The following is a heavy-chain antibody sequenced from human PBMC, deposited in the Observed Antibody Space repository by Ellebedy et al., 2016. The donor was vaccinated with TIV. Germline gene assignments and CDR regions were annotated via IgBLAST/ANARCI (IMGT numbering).Heavy chain of an antibody. J-gene: IGHJ4*02. CDR3: ASAVGAGPGAHADF. CDR2: ISFSGSSI. CDR1: GFKFSDNY. V-gene: IGHV3-11*01. Sequence: GESLKISCAASGFKFSDNYMSWIRQAPGKGLEWISYISFSGSSISYSDSVKCRFTSSRDNAKNALFLQMNSLRPEDTAVYFCASAVGAGPGAHADFWGQGTLVTVSS. D-gene: IGHD3-10*01.